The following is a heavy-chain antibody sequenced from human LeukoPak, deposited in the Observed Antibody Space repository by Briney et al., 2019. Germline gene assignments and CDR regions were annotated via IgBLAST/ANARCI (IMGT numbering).Heavy chain of an antibody. D-gene: IGHD4-17*01. CDR3: AKEDYVPFDY. CDR2: ISYDGSNK. V-gene: IGHV3-30*18. J-gene: IGHJ4*02. Sequence: GRSLRLSCAASGFTFSSYGMHWVRQAPGKGLEWVAVISYDGSNKYYADSVKGRFAISRDNSKNTQYLQMNSLRAEDTAVYYCAKEDYVPFDYWGQGTLVTVSS. CDR1: GFTFSSYG.